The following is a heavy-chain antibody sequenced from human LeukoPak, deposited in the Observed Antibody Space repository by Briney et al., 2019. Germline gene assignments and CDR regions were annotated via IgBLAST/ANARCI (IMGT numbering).Heavy chain of an antibody. CDR2: MYPGGST. CDR1: GGSVSSYY. Sequence: PSETLSLTCTVSGGSVSSYYWSWIRQPPGKGLEWIGYMYPGGSTNYNPSLKSRGTISVDTSKNQISLKLSSVTAADTAVYYCARQAEYSSGWTNNWFDPWGPGSLVT. D-gene: IGHD6-19*01. V-gene: IGHV4-59*02. J-gene: IGHJ5*02. CDR3: ARQAEYSSGWTNNWFDP.